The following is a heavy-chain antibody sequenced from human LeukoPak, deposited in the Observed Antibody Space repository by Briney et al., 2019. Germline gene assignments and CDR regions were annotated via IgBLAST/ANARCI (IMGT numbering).Heavy chain of an antibody. D-gene: IGHD3-10*01. V-gene: IGHV1-69*13. CDR3: ARADGSRFGEFSYGMDV. J-gene: IGHJ6*02. CDR2: IIPIFGTA. Sequence: SVKVSCKASGGTFSSYAICWVRQAPGQGLEWMGGIIPIFGTANYAQKFQGRVTITADESTSTAYMELSSLRSEDTAVYYCARADGSRFGEFSYGMDVWGQGTTVTVSS. CDR1: GGTFSSYA.